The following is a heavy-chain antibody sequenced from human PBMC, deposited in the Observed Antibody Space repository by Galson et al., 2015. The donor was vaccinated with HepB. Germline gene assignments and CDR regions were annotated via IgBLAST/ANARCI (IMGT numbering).Heavy chain of an antibody. CDR2: ITAYNGNT. CDR1: GYTFTTYA. J-gene: IGHJ6*02. D-gene: IGHD3-22*01. Sequence: SVKVSCKASGYTFTTYAISWVRQAPGQGLEWMGWITAYNGNTNSAQKFQGRVTMTTDTSTSTAYMELRSLRSDDTAVYYCARGGGAMIVVVTYGMDVWGQGTTVTVSS. CDR3: ARGGGAMIVVVTYGMDV. V-gene: IGHV1-18*04.